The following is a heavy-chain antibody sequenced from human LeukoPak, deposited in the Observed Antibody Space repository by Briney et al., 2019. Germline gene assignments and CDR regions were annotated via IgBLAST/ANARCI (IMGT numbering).Heavy chain of an antibody. J-gene: IGHJ4*02. CDR2: ISGSGGST. Sequence: QTGGSLRLSCAASGFTFSSYAMSWVRQAPGKGLEWVSAISGSGGSTYYADSVKGRFTISRDNSKNTLYLQMDTVTAEDTAVYYCVTSWNRQQRDYWGQGILVTVSS. V-gene: IGHV3-23*01. CDR1: GFTFSSYA. CDR3: VTSWNRQQRDY. D-gene: IGHD1-1*01.